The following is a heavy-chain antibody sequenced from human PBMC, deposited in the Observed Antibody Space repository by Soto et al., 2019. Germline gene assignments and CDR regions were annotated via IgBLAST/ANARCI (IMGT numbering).Heavy chain of an antibody. CDR1: GFTFSSYW. Sequence: GGSLRLSCAASGFTFSSYWMSWVRQAPGKGLEWVANIKQDGSEKYYVDSVKGRFTISRDNAKNSLYLQMNSLRAEDTAVYYCARLGSTVTTGYYYGMDVWGQGTTVTVSS. CDR2: IKQDGSEK. D-gene: IGHD4-4*01. J-gene: IGHJ6*02. V-gene: IGHV3-7*03. CDR3: ARLGSTVTTGYYYGMDV.